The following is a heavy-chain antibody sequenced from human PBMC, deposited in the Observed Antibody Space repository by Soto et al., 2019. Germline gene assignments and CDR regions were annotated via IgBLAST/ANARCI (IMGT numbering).Heavy chain of an antibody. CDR1: GFMFTDYS. CDR3: AGDTRRRHGNNSDS. Sequence: GRALRLPWSASGFMFTDYSMTFIRQAPGKGLEWVSYISNGDESTQYADSVKGRFSDSRDTATKVLFLQMNSRRVDDTAVSDCAGDTRRRHGNNSDSWGRAAPVTVSS. CDR2: ISNGDEST. J-gene: IGHJ1*01. V-gene: IGHV3-11*01. D-gene: IGHD3-9*01.